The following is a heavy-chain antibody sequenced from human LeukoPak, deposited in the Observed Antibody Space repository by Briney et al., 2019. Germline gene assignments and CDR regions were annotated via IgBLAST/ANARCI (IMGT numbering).Heavy chain of an antibody. V-gene: IGHV4-34*01. Sequence: SETLSLTCAVYGASFSSYYWSWIRQPPGKGLEWVGEINHSGSTNYNPSLKRRPTISVDTSKNQFSLKLSSVTAADTAVYYCAREGSSWYWGTATRGWYFDLWGRGTLVTVSS. CDR1: GASFSSYY. CDR2: INHSGST. J-gene: IGHJ2*01. D-gene: IGHD6-13*01. CDR3: AREGSSWYWGTATRGWYFDL.